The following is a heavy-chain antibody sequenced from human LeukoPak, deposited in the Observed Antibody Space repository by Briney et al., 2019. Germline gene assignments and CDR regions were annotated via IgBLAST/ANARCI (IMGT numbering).Heavy chain of an antibody. CDR3: AKGTYIILRGASFDY. J-gene: IGHJ4*02. D-gene: IGHD3-3*02. V-gene: IGHV3-23*01. CDR1: GFTFGSYA. CDR2: ISGTGGST. Sequence: GGSLRLSYAASGFTFGSYAMIWVRQAPGKGLEWVSGISGTGGSTDYADSVKGRFTISRDTSKNTLYLQMNSLRAEDAAVYYCAKGTYIILRGASFDYWGQGTLVTVFS.